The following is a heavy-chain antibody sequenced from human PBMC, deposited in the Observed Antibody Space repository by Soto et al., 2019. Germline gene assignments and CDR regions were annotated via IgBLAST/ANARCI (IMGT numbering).Heavy chain of an antibody. CDR2: INNDGSGT. CDR1: GFTFTNYW. Sequence: EVQLVESGGGLVQPGGSLRLSCAASGFTFTNYWMHWVRQAPGKGLVWVSRINNDGSGTSYADSVKGRFTISRDNAKNTLYLQMNSLGVADTAVYYCGSVFEYWGQGTLVTVSS. J-gene: IGHJ4*02. CDR3: GSVFEY. V-gene: IGHV3-74*01.